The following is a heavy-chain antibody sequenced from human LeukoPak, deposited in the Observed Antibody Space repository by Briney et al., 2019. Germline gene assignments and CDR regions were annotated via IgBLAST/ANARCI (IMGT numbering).Heavy chain of an antibody. V-gene: IGHV4-4*07. J-gene: IGHJ4*02. CDR3: ARRHSSSWYFDY. Sequence: PSETLSLTCTISGGSISSYYWSWIRQSAGNGLEWIGRIYTSGSITYNPSLKSRVTLSLDTSKNRFSLKLSSVTAADTAVYYCARRHSSSWYFDYWGQGTLVTVSS. CDR2: IYTSGSI. D-gene: IGHD6-13*01. CDR1: GGSISSYY.